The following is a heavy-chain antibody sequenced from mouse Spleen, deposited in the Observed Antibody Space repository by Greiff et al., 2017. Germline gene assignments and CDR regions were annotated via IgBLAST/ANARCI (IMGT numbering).Heavy chain of an antibody. CDR3: TTWGSGYYAMDY. CDR2: IDPEDGDT. CDR1: GFNIKDYY. Sequence: EVQLQQSGAELVRPGASVKLSCTASGFNIKDYYMHWVKQRPEQGLEWIGRIDPEDGDTEYAPKFQGKATMTADTSSNTAYLQLSSLTSEDTAVYYCTTWGSGYYAMDYWGQGTSVTVSS. J-gene: IGHJ4*01. V-gene: IGHV14-1*01. D-gene: IGHD3-1*01.